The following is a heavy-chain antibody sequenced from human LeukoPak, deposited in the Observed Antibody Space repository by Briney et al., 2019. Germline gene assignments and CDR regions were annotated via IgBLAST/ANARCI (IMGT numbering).Heavy chain of an antibody. V-gene: IGHV4-59*02. CDR2: IYSSGDI. Sequence: SETLSLTCAVSGGSVNGYYWSWIRQTPGMGLEWIGYIYSSGDINYNPSLTSRLTMSVDTSNNQVSLKLSSATAADTAVYFCARQPPNTASFDYWGQGTLVTVSS. CDR3: ARQPPNTASFDY. J-gene: IGHJ4*02. D-gene: IGHD2-21*02. CDR1: GGSVNGYY.